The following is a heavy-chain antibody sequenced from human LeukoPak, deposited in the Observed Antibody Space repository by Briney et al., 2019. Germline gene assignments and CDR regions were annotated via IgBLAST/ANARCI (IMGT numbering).Heavy chain of an antibody. J-gene: IGHJ3*02. CDR2: LDLSGGNR. V-gene: IGHV1-46*01. Sequence: ASVKVSCTASGYTFTNYYMHWVRQAPGQGLEWVGILDLSGGNRNYAQKFQGRVTMTRDMSTNTVYMELSSLISEDTAVYYCARSSRLDYLGSSGYYYSRPGAFDIWGQGTMVTVSS. CDR3: ARSSRLDYLGSSGYYYSRPGAFDI. CDR1: GYTFTNYY. D-gene: IGHD3-22*01.